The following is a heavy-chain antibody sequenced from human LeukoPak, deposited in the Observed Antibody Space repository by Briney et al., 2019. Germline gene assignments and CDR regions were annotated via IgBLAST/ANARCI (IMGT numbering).Heavy chain of an antibody. J-gene: IGHJ4*02. CDR2: INGSGGST. D-gene: IGHD5-12*01. V-gene: IGHV3-23*01. CDR3: AKDSSQWIQWVPFDY. CDR1: GFTFSSYA. Sequence: PGGSLRLSCAASGFTFSSYAMSWVRQAPGKGLEWVSAINGSGGSTYYADSVKGRFTISRDNSKNTLYLQMNSLRAEDTAVYYCAKDSSQWIQWVPFDYWGQGTLVTVSS.